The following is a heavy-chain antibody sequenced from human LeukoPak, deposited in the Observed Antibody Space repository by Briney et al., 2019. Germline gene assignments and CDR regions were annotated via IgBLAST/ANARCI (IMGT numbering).Heavy chain of an antibody. D-gene: IGHD2-15*01. CDR1: GDTISTYY. CDR3: ARMVIRAYCSGGGCYEHAFDI. V-gene: IGHV4-59*08. J-gene: IGHJ3*02. CDR2: INYTRST. Sequence: SDTLSLTCTVSGDTISTYYCSWIRQPPGQGLEWMGYINYTRSTNYNPSLKNRVTISVDTSKIQFSLKLNSVTAADTGVYYCARMVIRAYCSGGGCYEHAFDIWGQGTVVTVSS.